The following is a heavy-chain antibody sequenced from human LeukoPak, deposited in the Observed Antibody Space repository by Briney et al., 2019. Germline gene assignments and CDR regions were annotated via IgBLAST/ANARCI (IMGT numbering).Heavy chain of an antibody. Sequence: PGGSLRLSCAPSGFTFSAYGTHWVRQAPGKGLEWVAFIRYDGSNKYYADSVKGRFTISRDNSKNTLYMQMNSLRAEDTAVYYCAKDWWAYYYDSSGQFDYWGQGTLVTVSS. V-gene: IGHV3-30*02. D-gene: IGHD3-22*01. J-gene: IGHJ4*02. CDR2: IRYDGSNK. CDR1: GFTFSAYG. CDR3: AKDWWAYYYDSSGQFDY.